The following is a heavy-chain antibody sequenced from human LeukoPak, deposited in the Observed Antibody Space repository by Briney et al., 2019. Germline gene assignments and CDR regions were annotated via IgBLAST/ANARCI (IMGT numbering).Heavy chain of an antibody. CDR1: GFTFDDEA. V-gene: IGHV3-9*03. J-gene: IGHJ4*02. Sequence: GRSLRLSCTPSGFTFDDEAMHWVRQARGKGLEWVSGISWNRGSIGYADSVKGLFTISRDNAKNSLYLQMNSLRAEDMALYYCAKDKSRFLEWLSFDYWGQGTLVTVSS. D-gene: IGHD3-3*01. CDR3: AKDKSRFLEWLSFDY. CDR2: ISWNRGSI.